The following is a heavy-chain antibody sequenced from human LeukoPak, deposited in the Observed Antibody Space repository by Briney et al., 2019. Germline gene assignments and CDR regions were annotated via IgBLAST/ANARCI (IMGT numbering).Heavy chain of an antibody. J-gene: IGHJ4*02. V-gene: IGHV1-2*06. D-gene: IGHD3-22*01. CDR3: ARDSYDSSGYFRSNY. Sequence: ASVNVSRKASGYTLTHYHMHWVRQAPAQGLEWMGRINPNSGGTNYAQKFQGRVTMTRDTSISTVYMELSRLRSDDTAVYYCARDSYDSSGYFRSNYWGQGTLVTVSS. CDR2: INPNSGGT. CDR1: GYTLTHYH.